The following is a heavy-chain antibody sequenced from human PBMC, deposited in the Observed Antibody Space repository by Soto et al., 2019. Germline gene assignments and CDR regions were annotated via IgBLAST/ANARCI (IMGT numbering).Heavy chain of an antibody. CDR1: GGSISSYY. CDR2: IYYSGRV. V-gene: IGHV4-59*12. Sequence: SETLSLTCTVSGGSISSYYWSWIRQPPGKGLEWIGYIYYSGRVNYSPSLKSRVTISLDTSKNQFSLTLSAVTAADTAMYYCSTRAYDTNGYYRFDPWGQGTLVTVSS. CDR3: STRAYDTNGYYRFDP. D-gene: IGHD3-22*01. J-gene: IGHJ5*01.